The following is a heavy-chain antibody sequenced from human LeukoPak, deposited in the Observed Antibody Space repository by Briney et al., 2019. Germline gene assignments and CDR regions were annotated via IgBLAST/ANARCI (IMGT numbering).Heavy chain of an antibody. D-gene: IGHD1-1*01. V-gene: IGHV3-23*01. J-gene: IGHJ5*02. CDR3: AKDPTPSGWNPSNWFDP. Sequence: PGGSLRLSCAASGFTFSSYAMSWVRQAPGKGLEWVSAISGGGGSTYYADSVKGRFTISRDNSKNTLYLQMNSLRAEDTAVYYCAKDPTPSGWNPSNWFDPWGQGTLVTVSS. CDR2: ISGGGGST. CDR1: GFTFSSYA.